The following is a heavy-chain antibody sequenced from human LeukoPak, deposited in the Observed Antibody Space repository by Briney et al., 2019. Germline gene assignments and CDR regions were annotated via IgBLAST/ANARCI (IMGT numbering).Heavy chain of an antibody. J-gene: IGHJ4*02. D-gene: IGHD2-15*01. CDR3: VMCSGGNYYYFDY. Sequence: ASVKVSCKGSGYTFSSYGISWVRQAPGQGLEWMGWISPYNGNTKHAQKAQGRVTMTADTSTSTAFMELRSLRSDDTAVYYCVMCSGGNYYYFDYWGQGTLVTVSS. CDR1: GYTFSSYG. V-gene: IGHV1-18*01. CDR2: ISPYNGNT.